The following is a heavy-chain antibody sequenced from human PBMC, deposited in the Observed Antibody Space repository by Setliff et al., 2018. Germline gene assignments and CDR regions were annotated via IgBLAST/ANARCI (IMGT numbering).Heavy chain of an antibody. Sequence: PGGSLRLSCAASGFTFSSYWMSWVRQAPGKGLEWVALIWNDGSSKFYGDSVKGRFTISRDNSKNTLYLQMDSRRAEDTAVYYCARNWVTAQHYYYGMDVWGQGTTVTVSS. CDR1: GFTFSSYW. CDR2: IWNDGSSK. V-gene: IGHV3-33*08. D-gene: IGHD2-21*02. J-gene: IGHJ6*02. CDR3: ARNWVTAQHYYYGMDV.